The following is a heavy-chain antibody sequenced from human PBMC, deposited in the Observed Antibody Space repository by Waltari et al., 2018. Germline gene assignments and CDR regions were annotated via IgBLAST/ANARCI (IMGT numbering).Heavy chain of an antibody. CDR2: ISSRSSYI. CDR3: ARQYSSGWYYFDY. J-gene: IGHJ4*02. D-gene: IGHD6-19*01. V-gene: IGHV3-21*01. CDR1: GFTFSSYS. Sequence: EVQLVESGGGLVKPGGSLRLSCAASGFTFSSYSMNWVRRAPGKGLEWVSSISSRSSYIYYADSVKGRFTISRDNAKNSLYLQMNSLRAEDTAVYYCARQYSSGWYYFDYWGQGTLVTVSS.